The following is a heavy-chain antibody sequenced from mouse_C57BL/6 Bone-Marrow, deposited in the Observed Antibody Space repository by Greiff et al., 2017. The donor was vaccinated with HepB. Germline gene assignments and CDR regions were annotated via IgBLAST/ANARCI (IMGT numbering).Heavy chain of an antibody. Sequence: QVQLKESGAELARPGASVKLSCKASGYTFTSYGISWVKQRTGQGLEWIGEIYPRSGNTYYNEKFKGKATLTADKSSSTAYMELRSLTYEDAAVYFCARGYRDGRSFDYWGQGTTLTVSS. J-gene: IGHJ2*01. CDR1: GYTFTSYG. V-gene: IGHV1-81*01. CDR3: ARGYRDGRSFDY. D-gene: IGHD2-14*01. CDR2: IYPRSGNT.